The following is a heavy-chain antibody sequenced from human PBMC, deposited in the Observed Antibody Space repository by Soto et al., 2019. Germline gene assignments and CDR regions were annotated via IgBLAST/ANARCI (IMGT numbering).Heavy chain of an antibody. Sequence: ASVKVSCKVSGYTLTELSMHWVRQAPGKGLEWMGGFDPEDGETIYAQKFQGRVTMTEDTSTDTAYMELSSLRSEDTAVYYCATGPEGLVPVAWGFDYGGKGPRVPVPS. CDR2: FDPEDGET. J-gene: IGHJ4*02. D-gene: IGHD2-2*01. CDR1: GYTLTELS. CDR3: ATGPEGLVPVAWGFDY. V-gene: IGHV1-24*01.